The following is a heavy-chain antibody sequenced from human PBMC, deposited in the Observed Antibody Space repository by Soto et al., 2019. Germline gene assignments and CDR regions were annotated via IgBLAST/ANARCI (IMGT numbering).Heavy chain of an antibody. CDR2: IIPMLGIA. CDR3: ASDGEYYDSSSFQRDYHYYGMDV. J-gene: IGHJ6*02. V-gene: IGHV1-69*01. Sequence: QVQLVQSGAEVKKPGSSVKVSCQASGGSFSDYAISWVRQAPGQGLEWMGGIIPMLGIADNAQKFQGRVIITADEYTSTVYMELSSLRSEETAVYYCASDGEYYDSSSFQRDYHYYGMDVWGQGTTVTVSS. CDR1: GGSFSDYA. D-gene: IGHD3-22*01.